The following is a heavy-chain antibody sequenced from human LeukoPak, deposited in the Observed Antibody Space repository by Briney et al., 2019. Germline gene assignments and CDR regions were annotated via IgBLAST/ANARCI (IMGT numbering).Heavy chain of an antibody. Sequence: PGGSLRLSCVVSGLTFSRETMGWVRQAPGKGLEWVGFIRSKAYGGTTEYAASVKGRFTISRDDSKSIAYLQMNSLKTEDTAVYYCTRGNLRGHFDYWGQGTLVTVSS. CDR3: TRGNLRGHFDY. CDR2: IRSKAYGGTT. J-gene: IGHJ4*02. D-gene: IGHD3-10*01. CDR1: GLTFSRET. V-gene: IGHV3-49*04.